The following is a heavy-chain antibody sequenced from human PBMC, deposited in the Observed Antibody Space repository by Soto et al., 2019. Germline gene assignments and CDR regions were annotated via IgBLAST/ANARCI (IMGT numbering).Heavy chain of an antibody. Sequence: QVRLVESGGGVVQPGRSLRLSCVASGFTFRSYGIHWVRQAPGKGLEWVAVVSSDGRTTYYADSVKDRFTISRDNSKNTLYLQMDSLRPEDTAVYYCAKEIAVAGDLDYWGHGTLVTVSS. J-gene: IGHJ4*01. D-gene: IGHD6-19*01. CDR2: VSSDGRTT. CDR3: AKEIAVAGDLDY. V-gene: IGHV3-30*18. CDR1: GFTFRSYG.